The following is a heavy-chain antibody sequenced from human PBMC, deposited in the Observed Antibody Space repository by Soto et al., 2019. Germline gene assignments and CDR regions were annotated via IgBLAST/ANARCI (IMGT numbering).Heavy chain of an antibody. Sequence: EVQLVESGGGLVKPGGSLRLSCAASGFTFSNAWMNWVRQAPGKGLEWVGRIKSKTDGGTTDYAAPVKGRFTFSRDDSKNTLYLQMNSLKTEDTAVYYCTTRGYCSGGSCYRYYYYYYGMDVWGQGTTVTVSS. CDR3: TTRGYCSGGSCYRYYYYYYGMDV. J-gene: IGHJ6*02. D-gene: IGHD2-15*01. V-gene: IGHV3-15*07. CDR2: IKSKTDGGTT. CDR1: GFTFSNAW.